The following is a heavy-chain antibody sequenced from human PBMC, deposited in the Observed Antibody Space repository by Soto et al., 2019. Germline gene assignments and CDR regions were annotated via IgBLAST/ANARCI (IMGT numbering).Heavy chain of an antibody. CDR1: GFTFSSYG. D-gene: IGHD5-12*01. Sequence: GGSLRLSCAASGFTFSSYGMHWVRQAPGKGLEWVAVISYDGSNKYYADSVKGRFTISRDNSKNTLYLQMNSLRAEDTAVYYCARDPRSRDGYTISRYFDYWGQGTLVTVSS. CDR2: ISYDGSNK. V-gene: IGHV3-30*03. CDR3: ARDPRSRDGYTISRYFDY. J-gene: IGHJ4*02.